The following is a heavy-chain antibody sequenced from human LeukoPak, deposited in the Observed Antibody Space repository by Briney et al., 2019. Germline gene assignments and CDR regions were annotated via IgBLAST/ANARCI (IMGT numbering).Heavy chain of an antibody. J-gene: IGHJ4*02. CDR1: GYTFTSYG. CDR3: AAGGYSYGYDYYDSSGYSPFDY. Sequence: ASVKVSCKASGYTFTSYGISWVRQAPGQGLEWMGWIIAYNGNTNYAQKLQGRVTMTTDTSTSTAYMELRSLRSDDTAVYYCAAGGYSYGYDYYDSSGYSPFDYWGQGTLVTVSS. CDR2: IIAYNGNT. V-gene: IGHV1-18*01. D-gene: IGHD3-22*01.